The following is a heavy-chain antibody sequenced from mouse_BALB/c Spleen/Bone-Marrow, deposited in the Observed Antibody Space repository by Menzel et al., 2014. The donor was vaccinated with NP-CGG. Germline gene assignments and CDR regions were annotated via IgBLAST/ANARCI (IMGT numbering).Heavy chain of an antibody. D-gene: IGHD1-1*01. CDR3: ARPDYYGYLNY. Sequence: EVMLVESGGGLVQPGGSLKLSCAASGFDFXRYWMSWVRQAPGKGLEWIGEINPDSRTINYSPSLKDKLIISRDNAKNTLYLRLNKVRSEDTALYYCARPDYYGYLNYWGQGTTLTVSS. CDR2: INPDSRTI. CDR1: GFDFXRYW. J-gene: IGHJ2*01. V-gene: IGHV4-1*02.